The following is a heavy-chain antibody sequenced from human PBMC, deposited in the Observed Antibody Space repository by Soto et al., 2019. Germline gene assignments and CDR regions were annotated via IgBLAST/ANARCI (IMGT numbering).Heavy chain of an antibody. Sequence: ASVKVSCKASGYTFTSYGISWVRQAPGQGLEWMGWISAYNGNTNYAQKLQGRVTMTTDTSTSTAYMELRSLRSDDTAVYYCAREELGEPYYKGAFDIWGQGTMVTVSS. CDR1: GYTFTSYG. CDR2: ISAYNGNT. D-gene: IGHD3-10*01. V-gene: IGHV1-18*01. CDR3: AREELGEPYYKGAFDI. J-gene: IGHJ3*02.